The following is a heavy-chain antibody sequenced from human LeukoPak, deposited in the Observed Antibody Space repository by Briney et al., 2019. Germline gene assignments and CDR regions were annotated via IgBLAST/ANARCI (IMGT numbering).Heavy chain of an antibody. CDR2: ISSGSGYI. Sequence: PGGSLRLSCAASRFTFSSYSMSSVRQAPGKGLEWVSSISSGSGYIYYADSVKGRFTISRDNAKNSLYLQMNSLRAEDTAVYYCARDYQLGRAWFDPWGQGTLVTVSS. J-gene: IGHJ5*02. V-gene: IGHV3-21*01. CDR3: ARDYQLGRAWFDP. D-gene: IGHD5-24*01. CDR1: RFTFSSYS.